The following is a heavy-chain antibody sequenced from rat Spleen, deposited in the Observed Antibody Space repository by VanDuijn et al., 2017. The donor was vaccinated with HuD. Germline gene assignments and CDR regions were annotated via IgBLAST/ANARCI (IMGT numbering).Heavy chain of an antibody. CDR2: MRYDGDT. V-gene: IGHV2S30*01. Sequence: QVQLKESGPGLVQPSQTLSLTCTVSGFSLTGNNVHWVRQPPGKGLEWMGRMRYDGDTYYNSALKSRLSISRDTSKSQVFLKIYSLQTEDTAIYFCTREGDNNWGAFAYWGQGTLVTVSS. CDR3: TREGDNNWGAFAY. J-gene: IGHJ3*01. D-gene: IGHD1-10*01. CDR1: GFSLTGNN.